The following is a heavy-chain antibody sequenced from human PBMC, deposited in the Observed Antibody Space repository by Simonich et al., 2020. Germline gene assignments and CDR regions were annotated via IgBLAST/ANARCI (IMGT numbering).Heavy chain of an antibody. V-gene: IGHV3-7*03. Sequence: EVQLVESGGGLVQPGGSLRLSCAASGFTFSSYWMSWVRQAPGKGLEWVANIKQDGSEKDYGDSVKGQFTISRDNAKNTLYLQMNSLRAEDTAVYYCAKGLGGDWYFDLWGRGTLVTVSS. J-gene: IGHJ2*01. CDR2: IKQDGSEK. D-gene: IGHD3-16*01. CDR1: GFTFSSYW. CDR3: AKGLGGDWYFDL.